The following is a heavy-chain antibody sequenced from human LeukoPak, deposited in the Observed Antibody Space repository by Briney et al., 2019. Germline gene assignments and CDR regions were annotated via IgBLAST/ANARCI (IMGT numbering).Heavy chain of an antibody. Sequence: SETLSLTCSVSGGSISNSRYYWGWLRQPPGKGLEWIGSIYYRRATNSNPSLRSRLTISVDTSKNQFSLKLGSVTAADAAVYYCATLNTDGWQFDNWGQGTLVTVS. CDR1: GGSISNSRYY. V-gene: IGHV4-39*01. J-gene: IGHJ4*02. CDR3: ATLNTDGWQFDN. D-gene: IGHD5-24*01. CDR2: IYYRRAT.